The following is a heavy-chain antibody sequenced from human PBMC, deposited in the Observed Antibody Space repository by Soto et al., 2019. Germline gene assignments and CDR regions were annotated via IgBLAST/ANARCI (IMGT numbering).Heavy chain of an antibody. CDR2: ICCSCSFI. CDR1: GFTFSSYS. V-gene: IGHV3-21*01. J-gene: IGHJ4*02. D-gene: IGHD3-22*01. CDR3: ARASYYYDGSGYHGY. Sequence: GGSLRLSCAASGFTFSSYSMNWVRQAPGKGLEWVSFICCSCSFIYYADSVKGRFTISRDNAKNSLYLQMNSLRAEDTAVYYCARASYYYDGSGYHGYWGQGTLVTVSS.